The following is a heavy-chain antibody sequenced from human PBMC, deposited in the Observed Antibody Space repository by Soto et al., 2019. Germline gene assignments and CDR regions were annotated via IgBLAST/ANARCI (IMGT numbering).Heavy chain of an antibody. V-gene: IGHV3-30*03. Sequence: PGGSLRLSCAASGFTFSSYGMYWVRQAPGKGLEWVARISYDGSDQFYADSVKGRFTISRDNSKNMLYLQMNSLRVEDTAVYYCAREVRVRGFAFDIWGQGTMVTVSS. CDR3: AREVRVRGFAFDI. D-gene: IGHD3-3*01. CDR2: ISYDGSDQ. CDR1: GFTFSSYG. J-gene: IGHJ3*02.